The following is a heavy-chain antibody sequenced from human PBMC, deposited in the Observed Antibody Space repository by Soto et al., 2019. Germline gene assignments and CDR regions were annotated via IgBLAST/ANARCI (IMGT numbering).Heavy chain of an antibody. CDR3: TRGQGYYYGTSGYYFHS. Sequence: QVQLQESGPGLVKPSQTLSLTCIVSSGSITSDDSFWSWIRQPPGKGLEWIGYISYSGTTSYNPSLKSRVTISVDTSKNQFSLKVNSVTAADTAVYYCTRGQGYYYGTSGYYFHSWGQGTLVTVSS. CDR2: ISYSGTT. D-gene: IGHD3-22*01. J-gene: IGHJ4*02. V-gene: IGHV4-30-4*01. CDR1: SGSITSDDSF.